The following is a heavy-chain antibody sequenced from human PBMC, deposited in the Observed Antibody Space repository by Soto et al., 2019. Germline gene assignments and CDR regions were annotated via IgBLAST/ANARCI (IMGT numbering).Heavy chain of an antibody. D-gene: IGHD1-26*01. CDR1: GISFTTYA. V-gene: IGHV3-23*01. J-gene: IGHJ4*02. Sequence: GGSLRLSCAASGISFTTYAMSWVRQAPGKGLEWVSAFDGSGGFTTYADSVRGRFTIPRDNSKNTLYLQMNSLRAEDTAVYYCAKGTDSGTYLFYFDYWGQGALVTVSS. CDR2: FDGSGGFT. CDR3: AKGTDSGTYLFYFDY.